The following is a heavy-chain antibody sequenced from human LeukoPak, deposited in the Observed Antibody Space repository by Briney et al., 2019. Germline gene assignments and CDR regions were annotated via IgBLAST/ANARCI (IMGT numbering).Heavy chain of an antibody. V-gene: IGHV1-69*13. CDR3: ARKGGYSGYAIDY. D-gene: IGHD5-12*01. CDR1: GGIFSSYA. Sequence: SVKVSCKASGGIFSSYAISWVRQAPGQGLEWMGGIIPILGTANYAQKFQGRVTITADESTSTAYMELSSLRSEDTAVYYCARKGGYSGYAIDYWGQGTLVTVSS. CDR2: IIPILGTA. J-gene: IGHJ4*02.